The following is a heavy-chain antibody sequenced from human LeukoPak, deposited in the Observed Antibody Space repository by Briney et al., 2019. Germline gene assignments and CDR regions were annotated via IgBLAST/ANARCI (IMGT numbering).Heavy chain of an antibody. V-gene: IGHV4-34*01. CDR2: INHSGST. CDR3: ARARLVDNWFDP. Sequence: PSETLSPTCAVYGGSFSGYYWSWIRQPPGKGLEWIGEINHSGSTNYNPSLKSRVTISVDTSKNQFSLKLSSVTAADTAVYYCARARLVDNWFDPWGQGTLVTVSS. CDR1: GGSFSGYY. J-gene: IGHJ5*02. D-gene: IGHD6-19*01.